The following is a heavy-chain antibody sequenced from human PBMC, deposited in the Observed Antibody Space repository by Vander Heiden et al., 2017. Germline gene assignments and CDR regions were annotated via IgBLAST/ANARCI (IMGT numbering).Heavy chain of an antibody. D-gene: IGHD3-22*01. V-gene: IGHV3-9*01. CDR2: ISWNSGSI. CDR3: AKDNSYDSSGYLDY. CDR1: GFTFDDYA. J-gene: IGHJ4*02. Sequence: EVQLVESGGGLVQPGRSLRLSCAASGFTFDDYAMHLVRQAPGKGLEWVSRISWNSGSIGYADSVKGRFTISRDNAKNSLYLQMNSLRAEDTALYYCAKDNSYDSSGYLDYWGQGTLVTVSS.